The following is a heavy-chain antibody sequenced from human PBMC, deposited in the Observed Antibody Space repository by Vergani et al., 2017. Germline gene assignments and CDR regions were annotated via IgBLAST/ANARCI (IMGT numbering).Heavy chain of an antibody. CDR3: ATVYLRDDYGDYVWFDP. V-gene: IGHV1-24*01. J-gene: IGHJ5*02. CDR2: LDPEDGET. Sequence: QVQLVQSGAAVKKPGASVKVSCKVSGYTLTELSMHWVRQAPGKGLEWMGGLDPEDGETIYAQKFQGRVTMTEDTSTDTAYMELSSLRSEDTAVYYCATVYLRDDYGDYVWFDPWGQGTLVTVSS. CDR1: GYTLTELS. D-gene: IGHD4-17*01.